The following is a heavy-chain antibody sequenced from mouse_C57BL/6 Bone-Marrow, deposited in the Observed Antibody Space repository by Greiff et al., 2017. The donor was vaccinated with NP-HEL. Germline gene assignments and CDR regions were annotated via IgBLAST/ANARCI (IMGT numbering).Heavy chain of an antibody. CDR2: IYPGSGST. D-gene: IGHD2-12*01. CDR1: GYTFTSYW. CDR3: ARPYSDDYYAMDY. V-gene: IGHV1-55*01. Sequence: QVQLQQPGAELVKPGASVKMSCTASGYTFTSYWLPWVKQRPGQGLEWIGDIYPGSGSTNYAEKFQSKAPLTVDTSSSTAYMQLSSLTSEDSAVDYCARPYSDDYYAMDYWGQGTSVTVSS. J-gene: IGHJ4*01.